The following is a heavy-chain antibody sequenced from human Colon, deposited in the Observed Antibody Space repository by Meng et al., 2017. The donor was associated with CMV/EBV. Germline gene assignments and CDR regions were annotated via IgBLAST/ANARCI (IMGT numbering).Heavy chain of an antibody. J-gene: IGHJ4*02. CDR2: ISTHNGDT. CDR3: ARYEDYCSDTACFLGPYFDN. D-gene: IGHD2-2*01. V-gene: IGHV1-18*01. Sequence: ASVKVSCKASGYTFTSYAISWVRQAPGQGLEWMGRISTHNGDTDSAQKFQERVTMTTDTATSTAYMELRSLRSDDTAVYYCARYEDYCSDTACFLGPYFDNWGQGTLVTVSS. CDR1: GYTFTSYA.